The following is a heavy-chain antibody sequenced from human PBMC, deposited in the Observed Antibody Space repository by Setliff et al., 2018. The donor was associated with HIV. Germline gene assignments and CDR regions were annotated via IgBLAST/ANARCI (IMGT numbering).Heavy chain of an antibody. CDR2: INPLFGTT. Sequence: ASVKVSCKASGDTFSNYAITWVRQAPGQGLEWMGGINPLFGTTNYAHNFQGRLTITTDQIMSTAYMELTSLRSEDTAVYYCASGSGYCNKGDCYIGVHRTPDKCYFDSWGQGTLVTVSS. CDR3: ASGSGYCNKGDCYIGVHRTPDKCYFDS. D-gene: IGHD2-8*01. CDR1: GDTFSNYA. V-gene: IGHV1-69*05. J-gene: IGHJ4*02.